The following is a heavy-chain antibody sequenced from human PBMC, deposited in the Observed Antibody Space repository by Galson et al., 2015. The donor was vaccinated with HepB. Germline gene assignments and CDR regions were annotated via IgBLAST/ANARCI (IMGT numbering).Heavy chain of an antibody. CDR1: GGSISSGGYY. D-gene: IGHD6-13*01. Sequence: TLSLTCTVSGGSISSGGYYWSWIRQHPGKGLEWIGYIYYSGSTYYNPSLKSRVTISVDTSKNQFSLKLSSVTAADTAVYYCARVGVWQQLPDSTDYWGQGTLVTVSS. J-gene: IGHJ4*02. V-gene: IGHV4-30-4*08. CDR2: IYYSGST. CDR3: ARVGVWQQLPDSTDY.